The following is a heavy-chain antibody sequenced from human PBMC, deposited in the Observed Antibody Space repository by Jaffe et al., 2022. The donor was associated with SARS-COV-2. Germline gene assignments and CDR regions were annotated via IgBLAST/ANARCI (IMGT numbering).Heavy chain of an antibody. D-gene: IGHD3-10*01. J-gene: IGHJ4*02. CDR2: ISHDESNK. V-gene: IGHV3-30*03. CDR1: GFTFSSYG. CDR3: ATDEVPPGPFDH. Sequence: QVQLVESGGGVVQPGRSLRLSCTASGFTFSSYGMHWVRQAPGKGLEWVALISHDESNKSYGDSVKGRFTISRDNSKNTLYLQMNSLRADDTAVYYCATDEVPPGPFDHWGQGTLVTVSS.